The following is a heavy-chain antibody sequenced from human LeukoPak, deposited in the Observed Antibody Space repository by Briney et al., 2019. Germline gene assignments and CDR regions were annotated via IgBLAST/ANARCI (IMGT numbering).Heavy chain of an antibody. V-gene: IGHV3-23*01. CDR3: AKGSGSGWYGWFDP. J-gene: IGHJ5*02. CDR2: IDASGVNT. CDR1: RFTFSGYA. Sequence: GGSLRLSCAASRFTFSGYAMYWVREAPGRGREWVSCIDASGVNTYYADSVKGRFTTSRDNSNNTLYLQMDSLRAEDMAVYYCAKGSGSGWYGWFDPWGQGTLVTVSS. D-gene: IGHD6-19*01.